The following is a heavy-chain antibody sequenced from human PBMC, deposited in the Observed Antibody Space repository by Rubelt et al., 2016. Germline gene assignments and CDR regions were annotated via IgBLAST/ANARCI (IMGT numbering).Heavy chain of an antibody. CDR1: GNTFNAYS. Sequence: QVQLVQSGAEVKKPGASVKVSCKASGNTFNAYSIHWVRQAPGQGLEGMVRIHPNSSDTNYAQKFQGRVSMTRDSSISTAYMELGSLRSEDTAVYYCARVAVAGKVYWGQGTLVTVSS. CDR3: ARVAVAGKVY. CDR2: IHPNSSDT. J-gene: IGHJ4*02. D-gene: IGHD6-19*01. V-gene: IGHV1-2*06.